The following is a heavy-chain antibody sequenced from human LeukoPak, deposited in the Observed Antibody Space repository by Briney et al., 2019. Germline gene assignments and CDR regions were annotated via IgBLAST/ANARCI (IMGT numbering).Heavy chain of an antibody. CDR1: GFTFSSYA. Sequence: GRSLRLSCAASGFTFSSYAMHWVRQAPGKGLEWVALISYDGRNKYYADSVKGRFAISRDNSKNTLYLQINSLRAEDTAVYYCVQRGLDYWGQGTQVTVSS. CDR3: VQRGLDY. D-gene: IGHD6-25*01. V-gene: IGHV3-30*09. CDR2: ISYDGRNK. J-gene: IGHJ4*02.